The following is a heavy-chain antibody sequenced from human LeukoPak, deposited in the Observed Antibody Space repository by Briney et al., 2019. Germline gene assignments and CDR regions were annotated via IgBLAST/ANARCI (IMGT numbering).Heavy chain of an antibody. CDR3: ARSYYLYDSSGSDY. CDR1: AFTFDDYS. D-gene: IGHD3-22*01. CDR2: ISWNSGSI. J-gene: IGHJ4*02. Sequence: GGSLRLSCAASAFTFDDYSMHWVRQAPGKGLEWVSGISWNSGSIGYADSVKGRFTISRDNAKNTLYLQMNSLRAEDTAVYYCARSYYLYDSSGSDYWGQGTLVTVSS. V-gene: IGHV3-9*01.